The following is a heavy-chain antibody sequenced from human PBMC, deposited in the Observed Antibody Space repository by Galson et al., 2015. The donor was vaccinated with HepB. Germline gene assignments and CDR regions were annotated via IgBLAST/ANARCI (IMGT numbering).Heavy chain of an antibody. D-gene: IGHD5-24*01. CDR3: ARDSGRWLPENAFDI. CDR2: INPSGGST. V-gene: IGHV1-46*01. Sequence: SVKVSCKASGYTFTSYYMHWVRRAPGQGLEWMGIINPSGGSTSYAQKFQGRVTMTRDTSTSTVYMELSSLRSEDTAVYYCARDSGRWLPENAFDIWGQGTMVTVSS. CDR1: GYTFTSYY. J-gene: IGHJ3*02.